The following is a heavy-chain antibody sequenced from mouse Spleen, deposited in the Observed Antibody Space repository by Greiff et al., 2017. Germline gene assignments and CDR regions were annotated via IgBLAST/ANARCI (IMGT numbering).Heavy chain of an antibody. CDR1: GYTFTSYW. CDR2: IYSPDSET. CDR3: ARSYGNYYDY. Sequence: VQLQQPGAELVRLGFSAKLSCKASGYTFTSYWTDWVKQRPGQGLEWIGNIYSPDSETFYNQKFLDKATLAVDKSSSTAYIQLSSMTSENSAIYSCARSYGNYYDYWGKGTTLTVSS. D-gene: IGHD2-1*01. J-gene: IGHJ2*01. V-gene: IGHV1-61*01.